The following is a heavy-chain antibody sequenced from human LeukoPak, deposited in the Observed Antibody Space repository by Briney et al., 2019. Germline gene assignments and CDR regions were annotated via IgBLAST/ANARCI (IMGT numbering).Heavy chain of an antibody. Sequence: GGSLRLSCAASGFTFSSYAMSWVRQAPGKGLEWVSAISGSGGSTYYADSVKGRFTISRDNSKNTLYLQMNSLRAEDTAVYYCAKTQDGGRHYYDSSGYTKDYWGQGTLVTVSS. V-gene: IGHV3-23*01. CDR3: AKTQDGGRHYYDSSGYTKDY. D-gene: IGHD3-22*01. CDR2: ISGSGGST. J-gene: IGHJ4*02. CDR1: GFTFSSYA.